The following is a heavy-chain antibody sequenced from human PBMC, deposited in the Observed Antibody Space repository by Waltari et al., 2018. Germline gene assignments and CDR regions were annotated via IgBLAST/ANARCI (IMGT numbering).Heavy chain of an antibody. CDR2: INPNSGGT. V-gene: IGHV1-2*02. D-gene: IGHD2-21*01. CDR3: ARAYCGGDCSFDY. J-gene: IGHJ4*02. CDR1: GSTFTVYY. Sequence: QVQLVQSGAEVKKPGASVQVSCKASGSTFTVYYMPWVRQSPGQGLEWMGWINPNSGGTNYAQKFQGRVTMTRETSISTAYMELSRLRSDDTAVYYCARAYCGGDCSFDYWGQGTLVTVSS.